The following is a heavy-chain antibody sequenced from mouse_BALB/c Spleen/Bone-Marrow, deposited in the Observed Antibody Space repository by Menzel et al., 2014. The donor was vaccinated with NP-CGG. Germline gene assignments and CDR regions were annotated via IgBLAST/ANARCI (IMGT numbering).Heavy chain of an antibody. CDR3: TTLARNCFDY. CDR2: IYPGNSDT. Sequence: EVQVVESGTVLARSGASVKMSCKASGYTFTSYWMHWVKQRPGQGLEWIGTIYPGNSDTTYNQKFKGKAKLTAVTSTSTAYMELSSMTNEDSAVYYCTTLARNCFDYWGQGTTLTVSS. CDR1: GYTFTSYW. J-gene: IGHJ2*01. V-gene: IGHV1-5*01.